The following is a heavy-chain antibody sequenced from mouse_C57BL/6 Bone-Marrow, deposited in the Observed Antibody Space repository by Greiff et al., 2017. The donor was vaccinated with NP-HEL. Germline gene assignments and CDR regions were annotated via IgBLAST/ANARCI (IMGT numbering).Heavy chain of an antibody. D-gene: IGHD2-1*01. J-gene: IGHJ4*01. CDR1: GYTFTSYG. V-gene: IGHV1-81*01. CDR2: IYPRSGNT. CDR3: ARSFLPYAMDY. Sequence: VKLVESGAELARPGASVKLSCKASGYTFTSYGISWVKQRTGQGLEWTGEIYPRSGNTYYNEKFKGKATLTADKSSSTAYMELRRLTSEDSAVYFCARSFLPYAMDYWGQGTSVTVSS.